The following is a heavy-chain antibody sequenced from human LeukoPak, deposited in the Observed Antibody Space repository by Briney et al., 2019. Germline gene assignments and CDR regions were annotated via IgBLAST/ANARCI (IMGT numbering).Heavy chain of an antibody. CDR3: AREDHYYDSSGHYYVNAFDI. D-gene: IGHD3-22*01. Sequence: ASVKVSCKASVYTFTIYGISWVGQAPGQGLEWMGWVSTYNGNTNYAQKLQGRVTMTTDTSTSTAYMQLRSLTSDDTAVYYCAREDHYYDSSGHYYVNAFDIWGQGTMVTVSS. CDR1: VYTFTIYG. J-gene: IGHJ3*02. V-gene: IGHV1-18*01. CDR2: VSTYNGNT.